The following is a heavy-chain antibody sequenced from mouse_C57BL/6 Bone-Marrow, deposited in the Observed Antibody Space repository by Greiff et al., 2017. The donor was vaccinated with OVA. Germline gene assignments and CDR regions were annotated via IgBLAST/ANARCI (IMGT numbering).Heavy chain of an antibody. CDR3: ARNGYYPWFAY. CDR1: GYAFSSYW. D-gene: IGHD2-3*01. Sequence: VQLQQSGAELVKPGASVKISCKASGYAFSSYWMNWVKQRPEQGLEWIGQIYPGDGDTNYNGKFKGKATLTADKSSSTAYMQLSSLTSEDSAVYFCARNGYYPWFAYWGQGTLVTVSA. J-gene: IGHJ3*01. CDR2: IYPGDGDT. V-gene: IGHV1-80*01.